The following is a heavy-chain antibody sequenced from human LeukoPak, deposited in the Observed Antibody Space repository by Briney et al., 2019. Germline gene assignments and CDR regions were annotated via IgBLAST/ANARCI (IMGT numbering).Heavy chain of an antibody. Sequence: QTGGSLRLSCAASGLTFSSYAMHWVRQAPGKGLEWVAVISYDGSNKYYADSVKGRFTISRDNSKNTLYLQMNSLRAEDTAVYYCARGVVVVPAAIDGDYYYYMDVWGKGTTVTVSS. V-gene: IGHV3-30*01. CDR1: GLTFSSYA. CDR3: ARGVVVVPAAIDGDYYYYMDV. CDR2: ISYDGSNK. D-gene: IGHD2-2*01. J-gene: IGHJ6*03.